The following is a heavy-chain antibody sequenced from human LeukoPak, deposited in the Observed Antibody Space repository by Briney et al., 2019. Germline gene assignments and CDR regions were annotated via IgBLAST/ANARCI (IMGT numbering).Heavy chain of an antibody. J-gene: IGHJ4*02. CDR2: INHSGST. Sequence: SETLSLTCAVYGGSFSGYYWSWIRQPPGKGLEWIGEINHSGSTHANPSLKSRVAISVDTSKNQYSLNLSSVTAADTAVYYCARGSFTMIEAYYFDYWGQGTLVTVPS. CDR3: ARGSFTMIEAYYFDY. CDR1: GGSFSGYY. D-gene: IGHD3-22*01. V-gene: IGHV4-34*01.